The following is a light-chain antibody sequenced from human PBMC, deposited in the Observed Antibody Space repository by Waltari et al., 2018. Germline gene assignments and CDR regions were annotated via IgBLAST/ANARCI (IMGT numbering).Light chain of an antibody. J-gene: IGLJ3*02. CDR1: TRDVGCYNY. CDR3: SSYTSSSTWV. Sequence: QSALPQPASVSGSPGQSISISCPGTTRDVGCYNYVSWYQQHPGKAPKLMIYEVSNRPSGISNRFSGSKSDNTASLTIAGLQAEDEADYYCSSYTSSSTWVFGGGTKLTVL. CDR2: EVS. V-gene: IGLV2-14*01.